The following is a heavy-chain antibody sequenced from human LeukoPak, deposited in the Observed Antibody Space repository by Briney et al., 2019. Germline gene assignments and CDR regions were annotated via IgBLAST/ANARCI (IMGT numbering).Heavy chain of an antibody. CDR3: ARGRTSYYDIFTGSNNWFDP. CDR1: GYTFTSSG. J-gene: IGHJ5*02. V-gene: IGHV1-18*01. CDR2: ISAYNGNT. Sequence: ASVKVSCKASGYTFTSSGISWVRQAPGQGLEWMGWISAYNGNTNYAQKLQGRVTMTTDTSTSTAYMELRSLRSDDTAVYYCARGRTSYYDIFTGSNNWFDPWGQGTLVTVSS. D-gene: IGHD3-9*01.